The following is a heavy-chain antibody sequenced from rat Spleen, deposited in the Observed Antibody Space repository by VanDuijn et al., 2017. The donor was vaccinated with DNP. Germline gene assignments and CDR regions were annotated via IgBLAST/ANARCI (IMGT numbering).Heavy chain of an antibody. V-gene: IGHV5-22*01. J-gene: IGHJ2*01. CDR2: IGSPAYAP. CDR1: GFTFSAYY. D-gene: IGHD4-3*01. Sequence: EVQLVESGGGLVQPGRSLKLSCAASGFTFSAYYVAWVRQAPAKGLEWVAYIGSPAYAPYYGDSVKGRFTISRDNAKSTLYLQMNSLRSEDMATYYCVRWNSGHFDYWGQGVMVTVYS. CDR3: VRWNSGHFDY.